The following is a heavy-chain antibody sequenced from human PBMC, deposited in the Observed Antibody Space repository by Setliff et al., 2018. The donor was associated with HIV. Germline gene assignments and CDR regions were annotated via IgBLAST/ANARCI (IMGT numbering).Heavy chain of an antibody. Sequence: ASVKVSCKTFGYRFTDFYVNWVRQAPGQGLEWMGWINPKSGATKNAQKFQGRVTMTRDTSISTVYMELSSLRSDVTALSFCARRAEDLAINPPSFDYYFDYWGQGTPVTVSS. CDR3: ARRAEDLAINPPSFDYYFDY. V-gene: IGHV1-2*02. J-gene: IGHJ4*02. CDR1: GYRFTDFY. CDR2: INPKSGAT. D-gene: IGHD3-9*01.